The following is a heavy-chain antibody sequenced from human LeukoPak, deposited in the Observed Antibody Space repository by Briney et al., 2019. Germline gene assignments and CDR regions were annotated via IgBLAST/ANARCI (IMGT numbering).Heavy chain of an antibody. CDR1: GFTFSSYA. J-gene: IGHJ3*02. CDR3: AKDLYYYDSSGAALGI. D-gene: IGHD3-22*01. CDR2: ISGSGGST. V-gene: IGHV3-23*01. Sequence: GGSLRLSCAASGFTFSSYAMSWVRQAPGKGLEWVSAISGSGGSTYYADTVKGRFTISRDNSKNTLYLQMNSLRAEDTAVYYCAKDLYYYDSSGAALGIWGQGTMVTVSS.